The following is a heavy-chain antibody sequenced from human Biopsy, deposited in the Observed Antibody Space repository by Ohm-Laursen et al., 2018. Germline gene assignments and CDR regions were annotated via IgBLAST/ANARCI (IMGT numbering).Heavy chain of an antibody. V-gene: IGHV4-39*01. CDR1: GGSICDSTYH. J-gene: IGHJ6*02. CDR2: IYYSGNT. Sequence: GTLSLTCTVSGGSICDSTYHWGWIRQSPGKGLEWIGNIYYSGNTDYSPSLKSRVTISVDTSNNQFSLKLRSVTAADTAVYYCARVAGGYAHYYGMDVWGQGTTVIVSS. CDR3: ARVAGGYAHYYGMDV. D-gene: IGHD5-12*01.